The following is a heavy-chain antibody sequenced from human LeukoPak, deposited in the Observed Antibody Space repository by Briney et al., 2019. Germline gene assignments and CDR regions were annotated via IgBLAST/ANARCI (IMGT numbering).Heavy chain of an antibody. CDR1: GFTFSDYY. D-gene: IGHD2-2*02. V-gene: IGHV3-11*01. CDR2: ISSSGSTI. CDR3: ARVDIVVVPAAINCYYGMDV. J-gene: IGHJ6*02. Sequence: PGGSLRLSCAASGFTFSDYYMSWIRQAPGKGLEWVSYISSSGSTIYYADSVKGRFTISRDNAKNSLYLQMNSLRAEDTAVYYCARVDIVVVPAAINCYYGMDVWGRGTTVTVSS.